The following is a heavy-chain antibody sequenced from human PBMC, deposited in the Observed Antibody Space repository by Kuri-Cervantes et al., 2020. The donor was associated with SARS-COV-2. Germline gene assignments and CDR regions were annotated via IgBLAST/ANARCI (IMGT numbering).Heavy chain of an antibody. CDR3: ARVVAVVDYGDYSGDAFDI. Sequence: LSLTCAASGFTFSSYAMHWVRQAPGKGLEWVAVISYDGSNKYYADSVKGRFTISRDNAKNSLYLQMNSLRAEDTAVYYCARVVAVVDYGDYSGDAFDIWGQGTMVTVSS. V-gene: IGHV3-30-3*01. D-gene: IGHD4-17*01. CDR1: GFTFSSYA. J-gene: IGHJ3*02. CDR2: ISYDGSNK.